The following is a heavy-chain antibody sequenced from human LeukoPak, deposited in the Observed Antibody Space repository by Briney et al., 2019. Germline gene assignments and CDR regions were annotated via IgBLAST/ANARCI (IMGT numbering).Heavy chain of an antibody. CDR3: AKVWSFDI. V-gene: IGHV3-7*01. D-gene: IGHD2-21*01. CDR2: IKQDGTEK. CDR1: GFTFSTFW. Sequence: GGSLRLSCVASGFTFSTFWMTWVRQAPGKVLEWVANIKQDGTEKYYVDSVKGRFTISRDNAKNSLYVQMDSLRAEDTAVYYCAKVWSFDIRGQGTMVTVTS. J-gene: IGHJ3*02.